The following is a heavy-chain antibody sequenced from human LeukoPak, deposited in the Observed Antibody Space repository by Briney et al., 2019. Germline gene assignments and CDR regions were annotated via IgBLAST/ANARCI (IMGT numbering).Heavy chain of an antibody. D-gene: IGHD3-22*01. J-gene: IGHJ5*02. CDR1: GGSFSGYY. Sequence: PSETLSLTCAVCGGSFSGYYWSWIRQPPGKGLEWIGEINHSGSTNYNPSLKSRVSISVDTSKKQFSLKLSSVTAADTAVYYCARWSSNYYDSSGRRFDPWGQGTLVTVSS. CDR2: INHSGST. V-gene: IGHV4-34*01. CDR3: ARWSSNYYDSSGRRFDP.